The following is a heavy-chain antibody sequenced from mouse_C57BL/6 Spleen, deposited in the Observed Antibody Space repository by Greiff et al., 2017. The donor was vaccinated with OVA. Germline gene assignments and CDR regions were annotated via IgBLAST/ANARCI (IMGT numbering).Heavy chain of an antibody. CDR3: ARDDYYGSRGYWYFDV. CDR1: GFTFSDYY. J-gene: IGHJ1*03. Sequence: EVKLMESEGGLVQPGRSMKLSCTASGFTFSDYYMAWVRQVPEKGLEWVANINYDGSSTYYLDSLKSRFIISRDNAKNILYLQMSSLKSEDTATYYCARDDYYGSRGYWYFDVWGTGTTVTVSS. CDR2: INYDGSST. D-gene: IGHD1-1*01. V-gene: IGHV5-16*01.